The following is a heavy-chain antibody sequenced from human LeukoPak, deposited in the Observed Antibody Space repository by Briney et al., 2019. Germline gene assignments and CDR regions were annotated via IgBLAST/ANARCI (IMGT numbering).Heavy chain of an antibody. CDR1: GGSISSSSYY. V-gene: IGHV4-39*01. Sequence: PSETLSLTCTVSGGSISSSSYYWGWIRQPPGKGLEWIGSIYYSGSTYYNPSLKSRVTISVDTSKNQFSLKLSSVTAADTAVYYCARGLGMKFDLWGQGTLVTVSS. CDR3: ARGLGMKFDL. CDR2: IYYSGST. D-gene: IGHD6-13*01. J-gene: IGHJ4*02.